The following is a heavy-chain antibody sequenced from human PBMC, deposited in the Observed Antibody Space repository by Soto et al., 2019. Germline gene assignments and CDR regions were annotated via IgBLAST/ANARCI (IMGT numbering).Heavy chain of an antibody. CDR3: TIDNMFGATSPQFHH. J-gene: IGHJ1*01. V-gene: IGHV3-15*01. CDR1: GFTFSDVW. CDR2: IKMKADGGAT. D-gene: IGHD3-3*01. Sequence: GGSLRRSCAASGFTFSDVWMSWVRQAPGKGLEWVGRIKMKADGGATDFAAPVKGRFSISGDDSKNTLYLQMNNLKTEDTAIYFCTIDNMFGATSPQFHHWCPGTLVTVSS.